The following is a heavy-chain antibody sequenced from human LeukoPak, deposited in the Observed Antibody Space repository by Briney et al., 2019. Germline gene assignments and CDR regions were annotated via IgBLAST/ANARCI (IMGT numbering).Heavy chain of an antibody. V-gene: IGHV1-46*01. CDR1: GYTFTGYY. Sequence: ASVKVSCKASGYTFTGYYIHWVRQAPGQGLEWMGLINPGGDNTDYAQNFQGRVTMTRDTSTSTVYMGLSSLRSEDTAVYYCARRYCSGGSCWEDYFDYWGQGTLVTVSS. D-gene: IGHD2-15*01. CDR2: INPGGDNT. J-gene: IGHJ4*02. CDR3: ARRYCSGGSCWEDYFDY.